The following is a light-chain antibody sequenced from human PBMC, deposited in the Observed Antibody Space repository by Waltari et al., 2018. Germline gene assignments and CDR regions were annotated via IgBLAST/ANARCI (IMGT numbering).Light chain of an antibody. Sequence: DIQMTQSPSSLSASIGDRVTFTCRASQDIKNYLAWFQQKPGEAPKLLMYGASTLQSVVPSRFSGSGSGTDFTLTISSLQAGDFGTDFCQQYSTHAWTFGQGTTVES. CDR2: GAS. CDR1: QDIKNY. J-gene: IGKJ1*01. CDR3: QQYSTHAWT. V-gene: IGKV1-16*01.